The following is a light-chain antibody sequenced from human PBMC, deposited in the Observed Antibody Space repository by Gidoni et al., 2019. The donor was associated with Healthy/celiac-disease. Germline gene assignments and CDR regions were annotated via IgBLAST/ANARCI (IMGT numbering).Light chain of an antibody. V-gene: IGLV1-47*01. Sequence: QSVLTQPPSASGTPGQRVTISCFGSSSNIGSNYVYWYQQLPGTAPKLRIYRNNQRPSGVPDRFSGSKSGTSASLAISGLRSEDEADYYCAAWDDSLSGVVFGGGTKLTVL. CDR3: AAWDDSLSGVV. J-gene: IGLJ2*01. CDR1: SSNIGSNY. CDR2: RNN.